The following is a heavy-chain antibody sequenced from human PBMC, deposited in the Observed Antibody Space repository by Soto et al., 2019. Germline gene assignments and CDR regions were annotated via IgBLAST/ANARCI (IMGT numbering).Heavy chain of an antibody. CDR2: ISSSGSTI. CDR3: ARDLDFGVVKIGHRYYYYGMDV. J-gene: IGHJ6*02. V-gene: IGHV3-11*01. Sequence: NPXESLSLSCAASGFTFSDYYMSWIRQAPGKGLEWVSYISSSGSTIYYADSVKGRFTISRDNAKNSLYLQMNSLRAEDTAVYYCARDLDFGVVKIGHRYYYYGMDVWGQGTTVTVSS. CDR1: GFTFSDYY. D-gene: IGHD3-3*01.